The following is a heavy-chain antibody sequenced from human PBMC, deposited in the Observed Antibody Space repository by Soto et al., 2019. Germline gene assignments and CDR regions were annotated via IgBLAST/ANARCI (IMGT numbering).Heavy chain of an antibody. CDR3: ARDLGSSLIDY. J-gene: IGHJ4*02. D-gene: IGHD6-13*01. CDR2: IYYSGIT. Sequence: QVQLHESGPGLVKPSQTLSLTCTVSGGSISSVGYYWSWIRQHPGKGLEWIGYIYYSGITYYNPSLQSLVTISVDTSKNQFSLKLSSVTAADTAVYYFARDLGSSLIDYWGQGTLVPVSS. V-gene: IGHV4-31*01. CDR1: GGSISSVGYY.